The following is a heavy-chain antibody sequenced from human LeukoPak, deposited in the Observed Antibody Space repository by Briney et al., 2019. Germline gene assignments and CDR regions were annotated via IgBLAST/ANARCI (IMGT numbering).Heavy chain of an antibody. V-gene: IGHV3-53*01. J-gene: IGHJ4*02. CDR2: IYSGGST. CDR3: ARGWMGVPAAIFDY. CDR1: GFTVSSNY. D-gene: IGHD2-2*01. Sequence: PGGSLRLSCAASGFTVSSNYMSWVRQAPGKGLEWVSVIYSGGSTYYADSVKGRFTISRDNSKNTLYLQMNSLRAEDTAVYYCARGWMGVPAAIFDYWGQGTLVTVSS.